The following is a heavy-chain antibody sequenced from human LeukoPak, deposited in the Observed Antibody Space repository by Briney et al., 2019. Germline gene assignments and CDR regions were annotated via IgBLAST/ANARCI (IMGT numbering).Heavy chain of an antibody. V-gene: IGHV4-61*01. CDR1: GGSISISSYY. D-gene: IGHD5-18*01. Sequence: SETLSLTCTVSGGSISISSYYWSWIRQPPGKGLEWIGYIFYTGSTNYNPSLKSRVTISVDTSKNQFSLKVTSMTAADTAVYYCARTTEGGYTYDYFYYYYMDVWGKGTTVTISS. CDR3: ARTTEGGYTYDYFYYYYMDV. CDR2: IFYTGST. J-gene: IGHJ6*03.